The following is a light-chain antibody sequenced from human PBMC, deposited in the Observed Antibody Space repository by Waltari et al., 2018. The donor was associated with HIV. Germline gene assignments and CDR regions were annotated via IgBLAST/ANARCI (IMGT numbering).Light chain of an antibody. V-gene: IGLV1-44*01. J-gene: IGLJ2*01. Sequence: QSVLTQPPSASGTPGHRVTISCAGSSSNIRSNPVNWYQQLPGTAPQLLIYSNNQRPAGIPDRFSGSKSGTSASLAISGLQSEDEADYYCAAWDDSLRGVFGGGTKLTVL. CDR2: SNN. CDR1: SSNIRSNP. CDR3: AAWDDSLRGV.